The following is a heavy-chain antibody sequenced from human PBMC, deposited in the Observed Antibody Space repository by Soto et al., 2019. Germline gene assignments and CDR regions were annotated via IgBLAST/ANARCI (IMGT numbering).Heavy chain of an antibody. V-gene: IGHV3-21*01. Sequence: EVQLVESGGGLVKPGGSLRLSCAASGFTFSSYSMNWVRQAPGKGLEWVSSISSSSSNIYYADSVKGRFTISRDNAKNSLYLQMNSLRAEDTAVYYCARYPPEGYYGMDVWGQGTTVTVSS. J-gene: IGHJ6*02. CDR2: ISSSSSNI. CDR1: GFTFSSYS. CDR3: ARYPPEGYYGMDV.